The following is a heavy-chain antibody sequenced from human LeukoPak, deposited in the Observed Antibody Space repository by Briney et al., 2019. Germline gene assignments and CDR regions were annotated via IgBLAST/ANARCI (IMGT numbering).Heavy chain of an antibody. CDR1: GFTFTNYA. CDR2: ICKSGGST. D-gene: IGHD3-10*01. Sequence: GSLRLSCEASGFTFTNYAMSWVRQAPGRGLEWVSAICKSGGSTYYADSVKGRFTISRDNSKNTLYLQMNSLRAEDTAVYYCAEHPSMPRGPGYWGQGTLVTVSS. V-gene: IGHV3-23*01. J-gene: IGHJ4*02. CDR3: AEHPSMPRGPGY.